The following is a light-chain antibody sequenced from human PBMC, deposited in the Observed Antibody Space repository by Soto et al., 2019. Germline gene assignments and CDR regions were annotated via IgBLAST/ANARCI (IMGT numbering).Light chain of an antibody. CDR3: EQYNNWPPIT. CDR2: AAS. Sequence: EIVMTQSPATLSVSPGERATLSCRASQSVSGNLAWYQQKPGQVPRLLIYAASTRATGIPARFSGSGSGTEFTLTINSLQSEDFADYYCEQYNNWPPITFGPGTKVDIK. CDR1: QSVSGN. J-gene: IGKJ3*01. V-gene: IGKV3-15*01.